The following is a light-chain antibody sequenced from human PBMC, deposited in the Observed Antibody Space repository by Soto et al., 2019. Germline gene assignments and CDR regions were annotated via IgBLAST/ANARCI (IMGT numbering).Light chain of an antibody. V-gene: IGLV2-11*01. Sequence: QSVLTQPRSLSGTPGQSVTISCTGPTIGAHSFVSWYQDRPDKVPKLLIYDVSQRPSGIPDRFSGSRSANTASLTISGLQADDAAAYYCCSYTGNKVFVVGTGTKVTVL. J-gene: IGLJ1*01. CDR3: CSYTGNKVFV. CDR1: TIGAHSF. CDR2: DVS.